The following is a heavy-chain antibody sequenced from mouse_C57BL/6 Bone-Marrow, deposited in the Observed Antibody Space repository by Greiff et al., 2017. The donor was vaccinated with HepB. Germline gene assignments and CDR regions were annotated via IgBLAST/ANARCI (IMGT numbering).Heavy chain of an antibody. V-gene: IGHV1-42*01. D-gene: IGHD2-4*01. J-gene: IGHJ3*01. CDR1: GYSFTGYY. CDR3: ARVYDYDGAWFAY. Sequence: VQLKQSGPELVKPGASVKISCKASGYSFTGYYMNWVKQSPEKSLEWIGEINPSTGGTTYNQKFKAKATLTVDKSSSTAYMQLKSLTSEDSAVYYCARVYDYDGAWFAYWGQGTLVTVSA. CDR2: INPSTGGT.